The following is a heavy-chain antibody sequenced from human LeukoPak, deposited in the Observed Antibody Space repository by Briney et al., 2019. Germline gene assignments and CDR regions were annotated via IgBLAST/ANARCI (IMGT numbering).Heavy chain of an antibody. D-gene: IGHD5-18*01. CDR1: GYSFTSYW. CDR2: IYSGDSDT. Sequence: KIGESLKIPCKGSGYSFTSYWIGWVRQMPGKGLEWMGIIYSGDSDTRYSPSFQGQVTISADKSISTAYLQWSSLKASDTAMYYCARGRGYSYGYGYYFDYWGQGTLVTVST. V-gene: IGHV5-51*01. J-gene: IGHJ4*02. CDR3: ARGRGYSYGYGYYFDY.